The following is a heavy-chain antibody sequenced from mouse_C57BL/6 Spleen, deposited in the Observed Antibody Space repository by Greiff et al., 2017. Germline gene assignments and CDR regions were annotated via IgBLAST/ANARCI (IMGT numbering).Heavy chain of an antibody. CDR2: IHPNSGST. Sequence: QVQLQQSGAELVKPGASVTLSCKASGYTFTSYWMHWVKQRPGQGLEWIGMIHPNSGSTNYNEKFKSKATLTVDKSSSTAYMQLSSLTSEDSAVYDCARDYDYDFAYWGQGTLVTVSA. J-gene: IGHJ3*01. D-gene: IGHD2-4*01. CDR3: ARDYDYDFAY. CDR1: GYTFTSYW. V-gene: IGHV1-64*01.